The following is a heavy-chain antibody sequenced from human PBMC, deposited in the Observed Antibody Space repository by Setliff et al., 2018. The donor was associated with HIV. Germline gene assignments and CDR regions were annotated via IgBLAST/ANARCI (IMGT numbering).Heavy chain of an antibody. Sequence: NPSETLSLTCTVSGGSISSSSYRWAWIRQSPGKGLEWIGSVYYNGSADYRSSLRSRLTILVDTSKNQFSLKLRSVTAADTAVYFCARLPLPAIGYSSASYARGGDSWGQGALVTVSS. CDR1: GGSISSSSYR. J-gene: IGHJ4*02. V-gene: IGHV4-39*01. CDR3: ARLPLPAIGYSSASYARGGDS. CDR2: VYYNGSA. D-gene: IGHD6-25*01.